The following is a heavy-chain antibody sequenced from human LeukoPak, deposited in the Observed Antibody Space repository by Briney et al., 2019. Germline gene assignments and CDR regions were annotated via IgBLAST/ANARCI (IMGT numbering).Heavy chain of an antibody. D-gene: IGHD3-10*01. CDR3: AREKGVLLWFGELPHFDY. Sequence: RGSLRLSCAAPGFTFSSYWMSWVRQAPGKGLEWVANIKQDGSEKYYVDSVKGRFTISRDNAKNSLYLQTNSLRAEDTAVYYCAREKGVLLWFGELPHFDYWGQGTLVTVSS. V-gene: IGHV3-7*03. CDR2: IKQDGSEK. CDR1: GFTFSSYW. J-gene: IGHJ4*02.